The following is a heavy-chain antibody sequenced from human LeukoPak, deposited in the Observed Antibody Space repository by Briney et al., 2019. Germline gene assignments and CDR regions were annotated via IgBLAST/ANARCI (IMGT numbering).Heavy chain of an antibody. D-gene: IGHD2-15*01. CDR1: GFTFSNYA. CDR3: AGGSLYPYNRFDP. V-gene: IGHV3-23*01. Sequence: GGSLRLSCAASGFTFSNYAMTWVRQAPGKGLEWVSGISDSGGSTYYADSVKGRFTISRDNSKNTLYMQLNSLRAENTAVYFCAGGSLYPYNRFDPWGQGTLVTVSS. J-gene: IGHJ5*01. CDR2: ISDSGGST.